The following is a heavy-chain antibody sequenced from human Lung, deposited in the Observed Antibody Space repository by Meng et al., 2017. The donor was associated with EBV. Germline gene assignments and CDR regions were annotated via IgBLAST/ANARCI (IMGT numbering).Heavy chain of an antibody. CDR1: GYTFTTYG. CDR2: INPNTGKP. Sequence: QVQLVQSGFELKKPGASVRISCKASGYTFTTYGMNWVRQAPGQGLEWMGWINPNTGKPTYAQGLTGRFVFSLDTSVSTAYLQISSLKAEDTAVYYCARDSEAADYWGQGTLVTVSS. D-gene: IGHD6-25*01. J-gene: IGHJ4*02. CDR3: ARDSEAADY. V-gene: IGHV7-4-1*02.